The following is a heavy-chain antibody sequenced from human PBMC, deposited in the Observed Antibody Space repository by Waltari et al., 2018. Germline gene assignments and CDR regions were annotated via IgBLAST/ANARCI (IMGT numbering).Heavy chain of an antibody. D-gene: IGHD3-10*01. J-gene: IGHJ2*01. V-gene: IGHV4-30-2*01. CDR3: ARDFDGGAPWYFDL. Sequence: QLQLQESGSGLVRPSQTLSLTCSVSGGSIRSDFYSWTWIRQPPGKGLEWRGYIDPTRRARYNPSLKSRVTISVDESKNQISLRLTSVTAADTAVYYCARDFDGGAPWYFDLWGRGTLVTVS. CDR2: IDPTRRA. CDR1: GGSIRSDFYS.